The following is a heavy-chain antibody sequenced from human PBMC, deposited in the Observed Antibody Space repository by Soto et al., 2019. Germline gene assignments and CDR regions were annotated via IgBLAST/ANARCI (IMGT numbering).Heavy chain of an antibody. V-gene: IGHV1-3*01. CDR3: GRDKSYYGSGSNDNWFDP. D-gene: IGHD3-10*01. CDR1: GYTFTSYA. Sequence: ASVKVSCKASGYTFTSYAMHWVRQAPGQRLEWMGWINAGNGNTKYSQKFQGRVTITRDTSASTAYMELSSLRSEDTAVYYCGRDKSYYGSGSNDNWFDPWGQGTLVTVSS. CDR2: INAGNGNT. J-gene: IGHJ5*02.